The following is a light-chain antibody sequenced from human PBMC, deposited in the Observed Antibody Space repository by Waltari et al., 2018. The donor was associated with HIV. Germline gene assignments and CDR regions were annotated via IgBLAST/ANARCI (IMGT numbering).Light chain of an antibody. CDR3: QAWDSSTDNYV. Sequence: SYELTQPPSVSVSPGQTASITCPGDKLGDKYACWYQQKPGQSPVLVIYQDSKRPSGIPERFSGSNSENTATLTISGTQAMDEADYYCQAWDSSTDNYVFGTGTKVTVL. J-gene: IGLJ1*01. CDR2: QDS. V-gene: IGLV3-1*01. CDR1: KLGDKY.